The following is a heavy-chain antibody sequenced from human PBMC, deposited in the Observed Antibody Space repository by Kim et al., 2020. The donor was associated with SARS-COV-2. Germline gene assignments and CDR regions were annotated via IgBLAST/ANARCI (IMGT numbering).Heavy chain of an antibody. D-gene: IGHD5-12*01. V-gene: IGHV3-11*01. CDR2: IGSDGRNV. Sequence: GGSLRLSCAASGFTFSDYYMSWIRQAPGKGLEWLSYIGSDGRNVYYADSVKGRFTISRDNAKNSLYLQVNNLRAEDTAVYYCAREGKTGYNPDFHYWGQGTLVTVSS. CDR1: GFTFSDYY. J-gene: IGHJ4*02. CDR3: AREGKTGYNPDFHY.